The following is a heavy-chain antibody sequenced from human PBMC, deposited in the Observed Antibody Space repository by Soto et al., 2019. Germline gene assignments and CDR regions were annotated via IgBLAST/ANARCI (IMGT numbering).Heavy chain of an antibody. Sequence: QVQLQESGPGLVKPSETLSLTCSVSGGSVSNASFYWTWIRQAPGPGLEYIGYIFYTGVTNYNPSPSRRVTRSLDTSKNHLALKLHSMTAADTAVYSGVRVLDSSWDADLWGRGTLVTVSS. J-gene: IGHJ2*01. V-gene: IGHV4-61*03. CDR3: VRVLDSSWDADL. CDR2: IFYTGVT. D-gene: IGHD3-22*01. CDR1: GGSVSNASFY.